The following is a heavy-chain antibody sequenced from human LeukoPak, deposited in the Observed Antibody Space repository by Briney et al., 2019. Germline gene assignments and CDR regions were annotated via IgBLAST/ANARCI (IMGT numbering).Heavy chain of an antibody. CDR2: INHSGST. Sequence: SETLSLTCAVYGGSFSGYYWSWIRQPPGKGLEWIGEINHSGSTNYNPSLKSRVTISVDTSKNQFSLKLSSVTAADTAVYYCARRPKSSGVPPFDYWGQGTLVTVSS. CDR1: GGSFSGYY. J-gene: IGHJ4*02. D-gene: IGHD6-19*01. CDR3: ARRPKSSGVPPFDY. V-gene: IGHV4-34*01.